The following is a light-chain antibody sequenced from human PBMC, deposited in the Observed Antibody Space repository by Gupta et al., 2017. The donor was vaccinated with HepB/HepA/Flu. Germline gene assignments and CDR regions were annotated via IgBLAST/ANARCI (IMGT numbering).Light chain of an antibody. CDR3: GTWDSSLSAVV. CDR1: SSNIGNNY. Sequence: QSVLTQPPSVSAAPGQKVTLSCSGSSSNIGNNYVSWYQHLPGTAPKLLIYENKKRPSGIPDRFSGSKSGTSATLGITGLQTGDEADYYCGTWDSSLSAVVFGGGTKLTVL. J-gene: IGLJ2*01. CDR2: ENK. V-gene: IGLV1-51*02.